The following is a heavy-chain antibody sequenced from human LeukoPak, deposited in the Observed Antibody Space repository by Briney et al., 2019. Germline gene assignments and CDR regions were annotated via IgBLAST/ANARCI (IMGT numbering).Heavy chain of an antibody. CDR3: ARESADNDYGDLDAFDI. CDR2: ISAYNGNT. J-gene: IGHJ3*02. V-gene: IGHV1-18*01. Sequence: ASVKVSCKASGYTFTSYGISWVRQAPGQGLEWMGWISAYNGNTNYAQKLQGRVTMTTDTSTSTAYMELRSLRSDDTAVYYCARESADNDYGDLDAFDIWGQGTMVTVSS. D-gene: IGHD4-17*01. CDR1: GYTFTSYG.